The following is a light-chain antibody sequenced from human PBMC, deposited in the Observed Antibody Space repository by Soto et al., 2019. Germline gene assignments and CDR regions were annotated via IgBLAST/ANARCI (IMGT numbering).Light chain of an antibody. V-gene: IGKV3-20*01. Sequence: EIVLTQSPGTLSLSPGERATLSRRASQSVSNSYLAWYQQKPGQAPRLLIYGASSRATGIPDRFSGSGSGTDFTLTISRLEPEDFAVYYCQQYGSSQSFGQGTKVEIK. J-gene: IGKJ1*01. CDR3: QQYGSSQS. CDR2: GAS. CDR1: QSVSNSY.